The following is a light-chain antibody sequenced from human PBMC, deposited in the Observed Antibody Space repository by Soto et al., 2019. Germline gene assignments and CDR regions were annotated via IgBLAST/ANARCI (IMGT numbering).Light chain of an antibody. CDR2: DAS. CDR1: QSISSY. J-gene: IGKJ1*01. CDR3: QRGSNWPQT. Sequence: EIVLTQSPATLSLSPGERATISCRASQSISSYLDWYQQKPGKAPKLLIYDASTRASGIPARFSGSGSGTDFTLTSSSLQAEDSAVYYCQRGSNWPQTFGRGTKVEIK. V-gene: IGKV3-11*01.